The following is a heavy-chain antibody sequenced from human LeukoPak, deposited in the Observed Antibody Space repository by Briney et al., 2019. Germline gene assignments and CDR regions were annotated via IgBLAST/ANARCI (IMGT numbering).Heavy chain of an antibody. V-gene: IGHV1-46*01. CDR1: GYTFTSYY. CDR2: INPSGGST. J-gene: IGHJ4*02. D-gene: IGHD6-19*01. CDR3: YIAVAGIAYSSALDY. Sequence: ASVKVSCKASGYTFTSYYMHWVRQARGQGLEWMGIINPSGGSTSYAQKFQSRVTMTRDTSTSTVYMELSSLRSEDTAVYYCYIAVAGIAYSSALDYWGQGTLVTVSS.